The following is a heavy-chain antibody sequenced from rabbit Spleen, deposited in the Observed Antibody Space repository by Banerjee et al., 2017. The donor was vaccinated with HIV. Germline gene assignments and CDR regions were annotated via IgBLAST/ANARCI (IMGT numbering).Heavy chain of an antibody. D-gene: IGHD6-1*01. CDR3: AMGVVSGGNGYVL. J-gene: IGHJ4*01. V-gene: IGHV1S40*01. Sequence: QSLQESGGDLVKPGASLIPPCTASGFSSINSYYLCWVRQAPGKGLVWIGFILTGSSGTTGYGRWAKGRFTNSKSSSATLTLQRTTLAAADTATYLCAMGVVSGGNGYVLGDRGPVVT. CDR1: GFSSINSYY. CDR2: ILTGSSGTT.